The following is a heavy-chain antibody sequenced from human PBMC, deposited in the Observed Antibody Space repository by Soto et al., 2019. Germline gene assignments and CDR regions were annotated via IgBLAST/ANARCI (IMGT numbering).Heavy chain of an antibody. D-gene: IGHD4-17*01. CDR2: INPSGGST. V-gene: IGHV1-46*01. J-gene: IGHJ6*02. CDR3: ARDGGYGDYDKRSYGMDV. CDR1: GYTFTSYY. Sequence: ASVKVSCKASGYTFTSYYMHWVRQAPGQGLEWMGIINPSGGSTSYAQKFQGRVTMTRDTSTSTVYMELSSLRSEDTAVYYCARDGGYGDYDKRSYGMDVWAQGTTVTVSS.